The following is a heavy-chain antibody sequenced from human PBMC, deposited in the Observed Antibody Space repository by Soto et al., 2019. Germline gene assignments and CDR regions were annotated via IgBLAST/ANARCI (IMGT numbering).Heavy chain of an antibody. V-gene: IGHV3-15*07. CDR3: TTPTGIVGATNFDY. D-gene: IGHD1-26*01. CDR1: GFTFSNAW. J-gene: IGHJ4*02. Sequence: GGSLRLSCAASGFTFSNAWMNWVRQAPGKGLEWVGRIKSKTDGGTTDYAAPVKGRFTISRDDSKTTLYQQMNSLKTEDTAVYYCTTPTGIVGATNFDYWGQGTLVTVSS. CDR2: IKSKTDGGTT.